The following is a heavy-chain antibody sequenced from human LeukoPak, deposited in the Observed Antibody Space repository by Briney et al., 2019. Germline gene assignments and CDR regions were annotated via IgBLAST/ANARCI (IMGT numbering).Heavy chain of an antibody. V-gene: IGHV3-30*02. CDR2: IRYDGSNK. Sequence: GGSLRLSCTASGFTFSSYGMHWVRQAPGKGLEWVAFIRYDGSNKYYAGSVKGRFTISRDNSKNTLYLEMNSLRYDDTALYYCAREAAWGDWYFDLWGRGTLVTVSS. D-gene: IGHD2-15*01. CDR3: AREAAWGDWYFDL. J-gene: IGHJ2*01. CDR1: GFTFSSYG.